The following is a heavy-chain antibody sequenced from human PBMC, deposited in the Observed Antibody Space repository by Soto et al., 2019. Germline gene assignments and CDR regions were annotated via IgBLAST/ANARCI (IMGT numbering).Heavy chain of an antibody. V-gene: IGHV3-33*01. Sequence: QVHLVESGGGVVQPGRSLRLSCAASGSIFDGYGMHWVRQAPGKGPEWVAVLRHDGSDIHYADSVRGRFTISRDNSDKMVYLQMNSLRAEDTAVYYCARDGVGSTAYFGHFDYWGQGTLVSVSS. CDR3: ARDGVGSTAYFGHFDY. CDR2: LRHDGSDI. J-gene: IGHJ4*02. D-gene: IGHD1-26*01. CDR1: GSIFDGYG.